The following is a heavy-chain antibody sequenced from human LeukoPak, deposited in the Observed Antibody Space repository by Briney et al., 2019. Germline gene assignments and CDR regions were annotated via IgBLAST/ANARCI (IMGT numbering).Heavy chain of an antibody. CDR2: ISGGGGST. D-gene: IGHD5-18*01. J-gene: IGHJ4*02. V-gene: IGHV3-23*01. CDR3: AKRGYSYGPAHYYFDY. Sequence: GGSLRLSCAASGFTFSSYAMSWVRQAPGKGLEWVSPISGGGGSTYYADSVKGRFTISRDNSKNTLYLQMNSRRAEDTAVYYCAKRGYSYGPAHYYFDYWGQGTLVTVSS. CDR1: GFTFSSYA.